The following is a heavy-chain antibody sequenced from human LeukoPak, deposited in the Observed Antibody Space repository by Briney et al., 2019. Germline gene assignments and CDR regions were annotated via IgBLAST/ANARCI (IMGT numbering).Heavy chain of an antibody. Sequence: GSXRLSCAAPGFTFSSYAMSWVRQAPGKGLEGVSTISGSGGGTYYADSVKGRFTISRDNSKNTLYLQMTSLRAEDTAVYYCAKVLRLDAFDIWGQGTMVTVSS. CDR3: AKVLRLDAFDI. D-gene: IGHD3-3*01. CDR1: GFTFSSYA. V-gene: IGHV3-23*01. J-gene: IGHJ3*02. CDR2: ISGSGGGT.